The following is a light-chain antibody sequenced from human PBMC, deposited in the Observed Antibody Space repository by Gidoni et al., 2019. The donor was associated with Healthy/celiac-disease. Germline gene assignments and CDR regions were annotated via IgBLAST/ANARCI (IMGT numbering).Light chain of an antibody. CDR3: MQGTHWPPI. V-gene: IGKV2-30*01. CDR2: KVS. J-gene: IGKJ3*01. CDR1: QSLVYSEGNTY. Sequence: DVVMTQSPLSLPVTLGQPASISCRSSQSLVYSEGNTYLNWFQQRPGQSPRRLIYKVSNRDSGVPDRFSGSGSGTDFTLKISRVEAEDVGVYYCMQGTHWPPIFGPGTKVDIK.